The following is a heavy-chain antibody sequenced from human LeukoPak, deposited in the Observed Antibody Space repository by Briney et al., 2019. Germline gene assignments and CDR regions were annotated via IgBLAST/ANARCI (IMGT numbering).Heavy chain of an antibody. J-gene: IGHJ1*01. CDR2: IKSDGRT. CDR1: GFTLSSYW. CDR3: ARAPSEIGGYYPEYFRH. V-gene: IGHV3-74*01. Sequence: GGSLRLSCAASGFTLSSYWMHWVRQAPGKGLVWASRIKSDGRTNYADSVKGRFTISRDNAKNTVSLQMNSLRAEDTGVYYCARAPSEIGGYYPEYFRHWGQGTLVIVSS. D-gene: IGHD3-22*01.